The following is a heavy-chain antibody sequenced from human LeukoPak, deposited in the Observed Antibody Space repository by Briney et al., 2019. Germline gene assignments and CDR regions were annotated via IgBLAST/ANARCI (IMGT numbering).Heavy chain of an antibody. V-gene: IGHV3-21*01. J-gene: IGHJ3*02. CDR2: ISSSSSYI. CDR1: GFTFSSYS. Sequence: GGSLRLSCAASGFTFSSYSMNWVRQAPGKGLEWVSSISSSSSYIYYADSVKGRFTISRDNAKNSLYLQMNSLRAEDTAVYYCARKSYCSSTSCFDAFDIWGQGTMVTVSS. CDR3: ARKSYCSSTSCFDAFDI. D-gene: IGHD2-2*01.